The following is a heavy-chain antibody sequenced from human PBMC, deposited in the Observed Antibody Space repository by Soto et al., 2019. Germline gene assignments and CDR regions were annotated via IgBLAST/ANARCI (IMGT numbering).Heavy chain of an antibody. CDR1: GGSISSGCYY. D-gene: IGHD5-18*01. CDR3: ARTHIQLLSLDY. V-gene: IGHV4-31*03. J-gene: IGHJ4*02. CDR2: IYYSGST. Sequence: SETLSLTCTVSGGSISSGCYYWSWIRQHPGKGLEWIGYIYYSGSTYYNPSLKSRVTISVDTSKNQFSLKLSSVTAADTAVYYCARTHIQLLSLDYWGQGTLVTVSS.